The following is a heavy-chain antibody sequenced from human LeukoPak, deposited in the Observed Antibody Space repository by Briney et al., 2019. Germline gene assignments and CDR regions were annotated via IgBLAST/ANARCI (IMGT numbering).Heavy chain of an antibody. CDR2: VSPSSTTI. CDR1: GFTFSSYG. CDR3: AKDSGSGWYEAHFDP. D-gene: IGHD6-19*01. J-gene: IGHJ5*02. Sequence: PGGSLRLSCAASGFTFSSYGLNWVRQAPGEGLEWVSYVSPSSTTIYYADSVKGRFTISRDNAKNSLYLQMNSLRAEDTAVYYCAKDSGSGWYEAHFDPWGQGTLVTVSS. V-gene: IGHV3-48*01.